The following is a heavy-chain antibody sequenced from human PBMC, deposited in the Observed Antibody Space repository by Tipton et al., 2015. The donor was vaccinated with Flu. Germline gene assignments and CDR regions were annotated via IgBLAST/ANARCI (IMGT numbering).Heavy chain of an antibody. CDR2: INPNSGGT. CDR1: GYTFTGYY. Sequence: QLVQSGAEVKKPGASVKVSCKASGYTFTGYYMHWVRQAPGQGLEWMGRINPNSGGTKNAQRFQGRVTMTRDTSISTAYMELSRLRSDDTAVHYCAVLSMVGVESGGPAETKYGMDVWGQGTTVTVSS. J-gene: IGHJ6*02. CDR3: AVLSMVGVESGGPAETKYGMDV. D-gene: IGHD2-2*01. V-gene: IGHV1-2*06.